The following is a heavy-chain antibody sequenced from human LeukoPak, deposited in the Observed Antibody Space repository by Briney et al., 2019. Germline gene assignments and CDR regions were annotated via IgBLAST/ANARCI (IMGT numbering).Heavy chain of an antibody. CDR2: INWNGGST. J-gene: IGHJ4*02. CDR3: ARGFLADLSMVWVDY. CDR1: GFSFDDYG. V-gene: IGHV3-20*04. Sequence: PGGSLRLSCAASGFSFDDYGVSWVRQAPGQGLEWVSGINWNGGSTGYADSVKGRFTISRDNAKNSLYLQMSSLRAEDTALYYCARGFLADLSMVWVDYWGQGTLVTVSS. D-gene: IGHD3-10*01.